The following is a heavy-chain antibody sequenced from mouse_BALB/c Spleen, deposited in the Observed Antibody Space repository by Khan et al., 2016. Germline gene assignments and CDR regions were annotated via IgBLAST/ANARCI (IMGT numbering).Heavy chain of an antibody. V-gene: IGHV14-3*02. Sequence: VQLQQSGAELVKPGASVKLSCTASGFNIKDTYMHWVKQRPEQGLEWIGRIDPANGNTKYDPKFQGKATITADTSSNTAYLQLSSLTSEDTAVYYCSRTPYDYDVGFDYWGQGTLVTVSA. D-gene: IGHD2-4*01. CDR1: GFNIKDTY. J-gene: IGHJ3*01. CDR3: SRTPYDYDVGFDY. CDR2: IDPANGNT.